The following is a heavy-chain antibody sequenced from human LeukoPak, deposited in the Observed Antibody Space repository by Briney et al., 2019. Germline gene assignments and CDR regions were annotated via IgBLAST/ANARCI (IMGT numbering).Heavy chain of an antibody. CDR2: INHSGST. CDR1: GGSFSGYY. J-gene: IGHJ4*02. V-gene: IGHV4-34*01. D-gene: IGHD6-13*01. CDR3: ARGRYLTTSGGAAAGXLDX. Sequence: TETLSLTCAVYGGSFSGYYWSWIRQPPGKGLEWIGEINHSGSTNYNPSLKSRVTISVDTSKNQFSLKLSSVTAADTAVYYCARGRYLTTSGGAAAGXLDXWGQGSLVTVX.